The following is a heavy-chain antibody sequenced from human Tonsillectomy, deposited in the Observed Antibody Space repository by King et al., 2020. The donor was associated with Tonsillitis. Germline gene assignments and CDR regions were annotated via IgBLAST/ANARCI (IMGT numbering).Heavy chain of an antibody. Sequence: VQLVESGGGVVQPGRSLRLSCAASGFTFSSYAMHWVRQAPGKGLEWVAVISYDGSNKYYADSVKGRFTISRDNSKNTLYLQMNSLRAEDTAVYYCATGDGDYGEYWGKGTLVTVSS. J-gene: IGHJ4*02. D-gene: IGHD4-17*01. CDR2: ISYDGSNK. V-gene: IGHV3-30-3*01. CDR3: ATGDGDYGEY. CDR1: GFTFSSYA.